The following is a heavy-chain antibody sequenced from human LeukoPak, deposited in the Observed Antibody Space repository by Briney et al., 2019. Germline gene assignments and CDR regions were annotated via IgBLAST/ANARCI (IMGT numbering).Heavy chain of an antibody. D-gene: IGHD2/OR15-2a*01. CDR3: ASTNRLDY. J-gene: IGHJ4*02. V-gene: IGHV3-74*01. CDR2: INSDGSSA. Sequence: GGSLRLSCAASGFTFGSYWMHWVRQVPGKGPVWVSRINSDGSSASYADSVKGRFTISRDNAKNTLYLQMNSLRVEDTAVYYCASTNRLDYWGQGTLVTVSS. CDR1: GFTFGSYW.